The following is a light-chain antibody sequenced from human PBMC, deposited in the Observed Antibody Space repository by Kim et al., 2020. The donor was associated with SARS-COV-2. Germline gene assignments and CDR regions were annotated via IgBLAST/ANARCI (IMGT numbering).Light chain of an antibody. CDR2: TAS. Sequence: STSVEARVTITCRASQDINSWLVWYQQKPGKAPKLLIKTASSLQSGVPSRFSGSGSGTDFTLTISSLQPEDFATYYCQQTNSFPYTFGQGTKLEI. J-gene: IGKJ2*01. CDR1: QDINSW. V-gene: IGKV1D-12*01. CDR3: QQTNSFPYT.